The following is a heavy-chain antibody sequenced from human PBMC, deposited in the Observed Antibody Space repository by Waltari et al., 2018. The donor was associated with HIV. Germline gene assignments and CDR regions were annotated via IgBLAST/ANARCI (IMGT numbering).Heavy chain of an antibody. CDR1: GFTVSRNY. V-gene: IGHV3-53*01. CDR2: IYSGGNT. J-gene: IGHJ4*02. CDR3: ARGNEAGRPWYFDY. D-gene: IGHD6-6*01. Sequence: EVQLVESGGGLIKPGGSLRLYCAASGFTVSRNYMNWVRQAPGKGLEWVSVIYSGGNTYYADSVKGRFTISRDSSKNTLYLQVNSLRAEDTAVYYCARGNEAGRPWYFDYWGQGILVTVSS.